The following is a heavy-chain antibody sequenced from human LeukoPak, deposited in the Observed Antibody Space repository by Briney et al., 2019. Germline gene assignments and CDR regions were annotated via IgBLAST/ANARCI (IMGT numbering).Heavy chain of an antibody. CDR1: GGSISSYY. CDR3: ARLYSSSSIDY. J-gene: IGHJ4*02. V-gene: IGHV4-59*08. CDR2: IYYSGST. D-gene: IGHD6-6*01. Sequence: ASETLSLTCTVSGGSISSYYWSWIRQPPGKGLEWIGYIYYSGSTNYNPSLKSRVTISVDTSKNQFSLKLSSVTAADTAVYYCARLYSSSSIDYWGQGTLVTVSS.